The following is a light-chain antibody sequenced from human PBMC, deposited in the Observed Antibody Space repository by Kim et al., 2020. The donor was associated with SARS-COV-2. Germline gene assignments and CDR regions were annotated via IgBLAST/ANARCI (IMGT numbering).Light chain of an antibody. V-gene: IGLV2-23*02. Sequence: GQSITISCTGTGSEGGRYNLVAWYQQYAGKAPKLMIFEVNKRPSGVSARFSGSKSGNTASLTISGLQPEDEADYYCCSNAGSSTWVFGGGTKLTVL. CDR1: GSEGGRYNL. CDR2: EVN. CDR3: CSNAGSSTWV. J-gene: IGLJ3*02.